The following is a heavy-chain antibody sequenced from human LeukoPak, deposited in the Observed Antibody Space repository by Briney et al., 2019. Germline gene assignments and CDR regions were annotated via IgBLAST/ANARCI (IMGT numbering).Heavy chain of an antibody. CDR2: IYHSGST. V-gene: IGHV4-38-2*02. J-gene: IGHJ4*02. CDR1: GYSISSGYY. D-gene: IGHD3-16*01. CDR3: ARLLMGIYYFDY. Sequence: SETLSLTCTVSGYSISSGYYWGWIRQPPGKGLEWIGSIYHSGSTYYNPSLKSRVTISVDTSKNQFSLKLSSVTAADTAVYYCARLLMGIYYFDYWGQGTLVTVSS.